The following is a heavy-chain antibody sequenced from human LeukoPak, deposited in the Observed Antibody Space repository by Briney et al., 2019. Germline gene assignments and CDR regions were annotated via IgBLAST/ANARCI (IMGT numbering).Heavy chain of an antibody. CDR2: ISGSGGST. CDR1: GFTFSSYA. CDR3: AKRTDYSGYDYY. D-gene: IGHD5-12*01. Sequence: PGGSLRLSCAASGFTFSSYAMSWVRQAPGKGLEWVSAISGSGGSTYYADSVKGRYAISRDNSKNTLYLQMNSLRAEDTAVYYCAKRTDYSGYDYYWGQGTLVTVSS. J-gene: IGHJ4*02. V-gene: IGHV3-23*01.